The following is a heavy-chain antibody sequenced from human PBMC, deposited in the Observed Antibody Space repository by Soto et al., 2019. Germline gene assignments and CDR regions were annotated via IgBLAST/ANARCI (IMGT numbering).Heavy chain of an antibody. Sequence: QVQLQQWGAGLLKPSQTLSLTCAVYGGSFSGYYWSWIRLPPGKGLEWIGEINHSGSTYYNPSLKSRATISTDAARNQVSLSLRSVTAGDTAVYCCARGVAAAGKSWFVPLGQGTLVPV. D-gene: IGHD6-13*01. V-gene: IGHV4-34*01. CDR1: GGSFSGYY. CDR3: ARGVAAAGKSWFVP. J-gene: IGHJ5*02. CDR2: INHSGST.